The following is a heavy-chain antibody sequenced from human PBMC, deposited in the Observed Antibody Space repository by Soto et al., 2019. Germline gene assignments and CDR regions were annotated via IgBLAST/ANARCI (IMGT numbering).Heavy chain of an antibody. Sequence: VQLVESGGGLVQPGGSLRLSCAASGFTFSSYSMNWVRQAPGKGLEWVAVISYDGSNRYYGDSVKGRFTISRDNSKNTLYLQMNSLRAEDTAVYYCANTWSGYYYFDSWGQGTLVTVSS. D-gene: IGHD3-3*01. CDR2: ISYDGSNR. CDR3: ANTWSGYYYFDS. J-gene: IGHJ4*02. CDR1: GFTFSSYS. V-gene: IGHV3-30*18.